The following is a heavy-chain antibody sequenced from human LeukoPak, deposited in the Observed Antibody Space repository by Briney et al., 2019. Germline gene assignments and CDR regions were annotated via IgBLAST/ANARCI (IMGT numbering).Heavy chain of an antibody. CDR2: VNHSGTT. CDR1: GESFSGHY. Sequence: SETLSLTCAVYGESFSGHYWSWIRQPPGKGLEWIGEVNHSGTTNHNPSLKSRVTISVDTSKNQFSLKLRSVTAADTAVYYCARRASVAATLDYWGQGTLVTVSS. V-gene: IGHV4-34*01. D-gene: IGHD2-15*01. CDR3: ARRASVAATLDY. J-gene: IGHJ4*02.